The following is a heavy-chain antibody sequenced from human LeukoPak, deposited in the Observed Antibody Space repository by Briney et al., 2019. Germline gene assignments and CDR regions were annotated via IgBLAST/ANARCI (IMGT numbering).Heavy chain of an antibody. CDR1: GFTFSSYS. J-gene: IGHJ4*02. CDR2: INSKSRYI. D-gene: IGHD6-6*01. V-gene: IGHV3-21*01. CDR3: ARADSSSSRLDC. Sequence: GGSLRLSCAASGFTFSSYSMNWVRQAPGKGLEWVSSINSKSRYIYYADSLKGRFTISRDNGKNSVYLQMNSLRAEDAAVYFCARADSSSSRLDCWGQGTLVTVSS.